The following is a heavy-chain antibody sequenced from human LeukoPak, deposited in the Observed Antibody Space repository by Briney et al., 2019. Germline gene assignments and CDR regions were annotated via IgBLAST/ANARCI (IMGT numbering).Heavy chain of an antibody. CDR3: ARGTDYGDYDYYYYMDV. V-gene: IGHV4-59*01. D-gene: IGHD4-17*01. J-gene: IGHJ6*03. CDR1: GGSISGYY. Sequence: SETLSLTCTVSGGSISGYYWSWIRQPPGKGLEWIGYIYYSGSTNYNPSLKSRVTISVDTSKNQFSLKLSSVTAADTAVYYCARGTDYGDYDYYYYMDVWGKGTTVTVSS. CDR2: IYYSGST.